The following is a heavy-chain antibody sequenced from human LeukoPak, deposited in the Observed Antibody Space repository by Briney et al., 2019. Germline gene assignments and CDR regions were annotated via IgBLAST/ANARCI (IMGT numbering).Heavy chain of an antibody. Sequence: GASVKVSCKASGGTFSSYAISWVRQAPGQGLEWMGGIIPIFGTANYAQKFQGRVTITADESTSTAYMELSSLRSEDTAVYYCARNPQRVRGVIITGFDYYYYMDVWGKGTTVTISS. CDR1: GGTFSSYA. J-gene: IGHJ6*03. V-gene: IGHV1-69*13. CDR2: IIPIFGTA. CDR3: ARNPQRVRGVIITGFDYYYYMDV. D-gene: IGHD3-10*01.